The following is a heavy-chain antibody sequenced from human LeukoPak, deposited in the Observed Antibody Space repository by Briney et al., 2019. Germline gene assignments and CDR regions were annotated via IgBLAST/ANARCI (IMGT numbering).Heavy chain of an antibody. D-gene: IGHD5-18*01. Sequence: GGSLRLSCAASGFTFSSYSMNWVRQAPGKGLEWVSSISSSSSYIYYADSVKGRFTISRDNAKNSLYLQMNSLRAEDTAVYYCARDVKGFRGYSYGFGYWGQGTLVTVFS. CDR1: GFTFSSYS. CDR3: ARDVKGFRGYSYGFGY. J-gene: IGHJ4*02. CDR2: ISSSSSYI. V-gene: IGHV3-21*01.